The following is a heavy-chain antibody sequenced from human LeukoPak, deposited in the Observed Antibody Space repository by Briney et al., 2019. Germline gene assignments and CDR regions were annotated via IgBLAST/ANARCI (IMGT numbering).Heavy chain of an antibody. Sequence: GGSLRLSCAASGFTVSSNYTSWVRQAPGKGLEWVSVIYGGVNTVYADSVQGRFTISRDNSKNTLYLQMSSLRAEDTAAYYCAKSPKTGFLFDYWGKGTLVTVSS. CDR3: AKSPKTGFLFDY. CDR2: IYGGVNT. D-gene: IGHD1-1*01. CDR1: GFTVSSNY. J-gene: IGHJ4*02. V-gene: IGHV3-66*01.